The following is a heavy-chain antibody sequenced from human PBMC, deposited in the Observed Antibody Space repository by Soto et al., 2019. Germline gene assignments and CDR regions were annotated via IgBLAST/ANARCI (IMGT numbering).Heavy chain of an antibody. Sequence: QVQLQESGPGLVKPSQTLSLTCTVSGGSISSGGYYWSWIRQHPGKGLEWIGYIYYSGSTYYNPSLKSRVTISVDTPKNPFSLKRSSVTAADTAVYYCARASQDIVVVASNWFDPWGQGTLVTVSS. CDR1: GGSISSGGYY. D-gene: IGHD2-15*01. CDR2: IYYSGST. V-gene: IGHV4-31*03. J-gene: IGHJ5*02. CDR3: ARASQDIVVVASNWFDP.